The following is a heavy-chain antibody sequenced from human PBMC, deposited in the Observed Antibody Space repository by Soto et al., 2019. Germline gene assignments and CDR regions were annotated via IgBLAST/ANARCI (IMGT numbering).Heavy chain of an antibody. D-gene: IGHD3-3*01. V-gene: IGHV1-18*01. J-gene: IGHJ6*02. CDR3: ARERVDYDFWSGYGPIAGMDV. CDR2: ISAYNGNT. CDR1: GYTFTSYG. Sequence: ASVKVSCKASGYTFTSYGISWVRQAPGQGLEWMGWISAYNGNTNYAQKLQGRVTMTTDTSTSTAYMELRSLRSDDTAVYYCARERVDYDFWSGYGPIAGMDVWGQGTTVTVSS.